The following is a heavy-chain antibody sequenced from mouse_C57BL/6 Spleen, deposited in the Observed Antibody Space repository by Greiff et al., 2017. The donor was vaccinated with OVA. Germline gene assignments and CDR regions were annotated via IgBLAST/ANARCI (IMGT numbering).Heavy chain of an antibody. V-gene: IGHV1-53*01. CDR3: ARFGPLYYGRTDFDY. D-gene: IGHD1-1*01. J-gene: IGHJ2*01. CDR2: INPSNGGT. Sequence: QVQLQQPGTELVKPGASVKLSCKASGYNFTSYWMHWVKQRPGQGLEWIGNINPSNGGTKYNEKFKGKATMTVDKSSTTAYMQHSSLTSEDSAVYYWARFGPLYYGRTDFDYWGQGTTLTVSS. CDR1: GYNFTSYW.